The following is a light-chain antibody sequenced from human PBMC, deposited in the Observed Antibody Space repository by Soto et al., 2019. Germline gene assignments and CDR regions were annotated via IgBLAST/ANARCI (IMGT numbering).Light chain of an antibody. V-gene: IGKV1-17*01. J-gene: IGKJ1*01. CDR2: DAS. CDR3: QQYNNYLWT. CDR1: QAIRND. Sequence: DIQMTQSPSSLSASVGDRVTITCRASQAIRNDLGGYQQKPGKAPNLLIYDASNLESGVPSRFSGSGSGTEFSLTISSLEPDDFATYYCQQYNNYLWTFGQGTKVDIK.